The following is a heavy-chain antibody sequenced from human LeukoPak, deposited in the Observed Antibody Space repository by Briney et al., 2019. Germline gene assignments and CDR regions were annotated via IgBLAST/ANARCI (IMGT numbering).Heavy chain of an antibody. J-gene: IGHJ4*02. Sequence: GGSLRLSCADSGSTVSSNYMRWVRQAPGKGLEWVAVIWYDGSNKYYADSVKGRFTISRDNSKNTLYLQMNSLRAEDTAVYYCARDEAVAGYFDYWGQGTLVTVSS. V-gene: IGHV3-33*08. CDR2: IWYDGSNK. D-gene: IGHD6-19*01. CDR1: GSTVSSNY. CDR3: ARDEAVAGYFDY.